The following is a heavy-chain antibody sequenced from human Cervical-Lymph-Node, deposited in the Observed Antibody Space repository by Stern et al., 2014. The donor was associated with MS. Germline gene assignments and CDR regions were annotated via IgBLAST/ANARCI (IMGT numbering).Heavy chain of an antibody. CDR1: GYTVTNHW. CDR2: IYPGDSDT. Sequence: VQLLQPGAVVKKPGESLKISCQGSGYTVTNHWIAWVRQMPWNGLEWMGIIYPGDSDTRYSPSFRGQVTISADKSISTAYLQWSSLKASDTAMYYCARGSIAGATQNWLDAWGQGTLVTVSS. D-gene: IGHD1-26*01. J-gene: IGHJ5*02. CDR3: ARGSIAGATQNWLDA. V-gene: IGHV5-51*01.